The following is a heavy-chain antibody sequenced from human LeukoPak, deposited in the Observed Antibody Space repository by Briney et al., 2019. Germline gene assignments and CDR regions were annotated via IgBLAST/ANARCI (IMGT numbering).Heavy chain of an antibody. CDR1: GGTFSSYA. Sequence: ASVKVSCKASGGTFSSYAISWVRQAPGQGLEWMGRIIPILGIANYAQKFQGRVTITADKSTSTAYMELSSLRSEDTAVYYCARYYYDSSGYYYFDYWGQGTLVTVSS. CDR2: IIPILGIA. D-gene: IGHD3-22*01. J-gene: IGHJ4*02. V-gene: IGHV1-69*04. CDR3: ARYYYDSSGYYYFDY.